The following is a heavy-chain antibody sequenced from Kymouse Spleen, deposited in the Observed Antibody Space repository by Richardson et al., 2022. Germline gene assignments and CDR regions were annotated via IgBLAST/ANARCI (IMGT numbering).Heavy chain of an antibody. CDR1: GFTFDDYA. CDR3: AKSSYYDFWSGYYSFDY. CDR2: ISWNSGSI. Sequence: EVQLVESGGGLVQPGRSLRLSCAASGFTFDDYAMHWVRQAPGKGLEWVSGISWNSGSIGYADSVKGRFTISRDNAKNSLYLQMNSLRAEDTALYYCAKSSYYDFWSGYYSFDYWGQGTLVTVSS. V-gene: IGHV3-9*01. D-gene: IGHD3-3*01. J-gene: IGHJ4*02.